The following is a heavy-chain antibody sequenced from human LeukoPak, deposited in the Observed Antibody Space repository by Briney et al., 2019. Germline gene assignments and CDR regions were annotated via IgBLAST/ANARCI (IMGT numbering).Heavy chain of an antibody. CDR2: SSYRGST. D-gene: IGHD5-24*01. CDR3: AAGGDGMATILGEY. J-gene: IGHJ4*02. Sequence: KPSETLSLTCSVSGGSISSYYWSWIRQPPGKGLEWIGYSSYRGSTNYNPSLKGRVTVSGDTSKNQFSLKLTSVSAADTAVYYCAAGGDGMATILGEYWGQGTLVTVSS. CDR1: GGSISSYY. V-gene: IGHV4-59*08.